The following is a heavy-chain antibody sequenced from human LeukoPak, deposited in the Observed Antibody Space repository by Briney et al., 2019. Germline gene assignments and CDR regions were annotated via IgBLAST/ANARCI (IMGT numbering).Heavy chain of an antibody. D-gene: IGHD3-22*01. CDR3: AKTGYDSSGYAHY. CDR1: GFTFSSYA. J-gene: IGHJ4*02. V-gene: IGHV3-23*01. CDR2: ISGSGGST. Sequence: GGSLRLSCAASGFTFSSYAMSWVRQAPRKGLEWVSAISGSGGSTYYADSVKGRFTISRDNSKNTLYLQMNSLRAEDTAVYYCAKTGYDSSGYAHYWGQGTLVTVSS.